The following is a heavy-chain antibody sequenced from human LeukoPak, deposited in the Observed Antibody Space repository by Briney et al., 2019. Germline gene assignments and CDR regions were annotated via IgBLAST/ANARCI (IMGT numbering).Heavy chain of an antibody. J-gene: IGHJ4*02. CDR3: ARGRLKRVPFTKVAGALDY. Sequence: ASVKVSCKASAYTFRNYGITWVRQAPGQGLEKMGWIGTYNGNTDYAQKFQGRVIMTADTSTTTAHMELRSLRSDDTAVYYCARGRLKRVPFTKVAGALDYWGQGTRVTVSS. D-gene: IGHD6-19*01. V-gene: IGHV1-18*01. CDR1: AYTFRNYG. CDR2: IGTYNGNT.